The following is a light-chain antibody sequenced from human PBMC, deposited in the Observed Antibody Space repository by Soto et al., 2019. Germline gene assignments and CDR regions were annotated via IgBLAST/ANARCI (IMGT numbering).Light chain of an antibody. Sequence: QSALTQPASVSGSPGQSITISCTGTSSDVGGYNYVSWYQQHPGKAPKLMIYEVSNRPSGVSNRFSGSKSGNTASLTISGLQAEDEAHYYCSSYTSSSTWVFGVGTKLTVL. V-gene: IGLV2-14*01. CDR1: SSDVGGYNY. CDR3: SSYTSSSTWV. J-gene: IGLJ3*02. CDR2: EVS.